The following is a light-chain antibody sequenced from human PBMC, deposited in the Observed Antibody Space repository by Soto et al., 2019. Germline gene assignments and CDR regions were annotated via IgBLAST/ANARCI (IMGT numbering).Light chain of an antibody. V-gene: IGKV1-39*01. CDR3: QQSYSTPRT. Sequence: DILMTQSPSSLSASVGDRVTITCRASQRISTYLNWYQHKPGKDPKLLIYAASSLQSGVPSRFSGSGSGTDFTLTISSLQPEDFATYYCQQSYSTPRTFGPGTKVDI. CDR2: AAS. CDR1: QRISTY. J-gene: IGKJ3*01.